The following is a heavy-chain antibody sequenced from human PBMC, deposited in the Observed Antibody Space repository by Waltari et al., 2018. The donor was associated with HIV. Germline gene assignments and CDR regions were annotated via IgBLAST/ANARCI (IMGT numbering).Heavy chain of an antibody. CDR2: FSLDSDRI. CDR3: GKDLTPGGLDV. J-gene: IGHJ6*02. Sequence: ESGGGLVQPGGSLRLSCAVSGFTFDKYAMHWVRQVPGKGLEWVSGFSLDSDRIDYADSVKGRFTVSRDNAKNSLYLQMNSLRVEDTALYYCGKDLTPGGLDVWGQGTTVIVSS. V-gene: IGHV3-9*01. CDR1: GFTFDKYA.